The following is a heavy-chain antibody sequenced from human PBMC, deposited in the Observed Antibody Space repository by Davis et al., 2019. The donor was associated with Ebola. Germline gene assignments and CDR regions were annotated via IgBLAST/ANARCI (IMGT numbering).Heavy chain of an antibody. D-gene: IGHD6-6*01. Sequence: ASVKVSCKASGYTFTSFHIHWVRQAPGQGLEWMGLINPSAGSITYAQKFQGRVTMTRDTSTSTVYMELSSLRSEDTAVYYCSRWGSIAVSYYSYYGMDVWGQGTTVTVSS. CDR1: GYTFTSFH. CDR3: SRWGSIAVSYYSYYGMDV. V-gene: IGHV1-46*03. J-gene: IGHJ6*02. CDR2: INPSAGSI.